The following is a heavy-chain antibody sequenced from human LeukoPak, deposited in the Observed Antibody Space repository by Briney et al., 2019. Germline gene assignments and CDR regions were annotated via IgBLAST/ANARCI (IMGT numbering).Heavy chain of an antibody. CDR1: GYSFTSYW. CDR2: IYPGDSDT. V-gene: IGHV5-51*01. Sequence: GESLKISCKGSGYSFTSYWIGWVRQMPGKGLEWMGIIYPGDSDTRYSPPFQGQVTISADKSISTAYLQWSSLKASDTAMYYCARLVVHPGARFDPWGQGTLVTVSS. J-gene: IGHJ5*02. D-gene: IGHD2-15*01. CDR3: ARLVVHPGARFDP.